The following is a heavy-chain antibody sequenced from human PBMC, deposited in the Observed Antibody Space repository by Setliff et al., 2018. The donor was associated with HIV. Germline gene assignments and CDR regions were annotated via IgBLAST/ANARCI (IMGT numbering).Heavy chain of an antibody. Sequence: ASVKVSCKAYGYSFINYGMSWVRQAPGRGLEWMGWISAYNGNIHYAQKLQGRLTVTTDTSTRTAYMELRSLTSDDTAVYYCARHWVATGTPPYYNFYGTDVWGQGTTVTVSS. D-gene: IGHD2-21*02. CDR2: ISAYNGNI. V-gene: IGHV1-18*01. J-gene: IGHJ6*02. CDR1: GYSFINYG. CDR3: ARHWVATGTPPYYNFYGTDV.